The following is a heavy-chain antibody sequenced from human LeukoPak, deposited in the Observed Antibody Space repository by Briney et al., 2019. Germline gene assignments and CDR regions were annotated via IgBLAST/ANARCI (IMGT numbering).Heavy chain of an antibody. J-gene: IGHJ4*02. CDR1: GFIFSAFG. CDR2: INSGGGVT. D-gene: IGHD6-19*01. CDR3: AKGAVAGNQKPGGY. V-gene: IGHV3-23*01. Sequence: GGSLRLSCAASGFIFSAFGMTWVRQPPGKGLEWVSAINSGGGVTYYADSVKGRFTISRDNSENTLFLQMNSLRAEDTAVYYCAKGAVAGNQKPGGYWGQGTLVTVSS.